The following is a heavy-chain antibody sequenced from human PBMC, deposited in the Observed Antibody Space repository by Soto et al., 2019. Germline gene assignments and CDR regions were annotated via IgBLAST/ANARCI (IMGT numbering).Heavy chain of an antibody. Sequence: SQTLSLTCAISGDSVSSNSAAWNWIRQSPSRGLEWLGRTYYRSKWYNDYAVSVKSRITINPDTSKNQFSLQLNSVTPEDTAVYYCARGYSSSLLWSYYYYDLLYVRGRGTTDPVS. V-gene: IGHV6-1*01. CDR1: GDSVSSNSAA. J-gene: IGHJ6*02. D-gene: IGHD6-13*01. CDR3: ARGYSSSLLWSYYYYDLLYV. CDR2: TYYRSKWYN.